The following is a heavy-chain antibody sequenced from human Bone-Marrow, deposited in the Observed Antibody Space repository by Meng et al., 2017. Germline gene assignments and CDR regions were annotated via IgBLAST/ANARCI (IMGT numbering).Heavy chain of an antibody. CDR2: IYYSGST. CDR1: GGSISSYY. J-gene: IGHJ4*02. D-gene: IGHD2-2*01. Sequence: SETLSLTCTVSGGSISSYYWSWIWQPPGKGLEWIGYIYYSGSTNYNPSLKSRVTISVDTSKKQFSLKLSSVTAADTAVYYCARRVCSSTSCYGGYFDYWGQGTLVTVSS. CDR3: ARRVCSSTSCYGGYFDY. V-gene: IGHV4-59*12.